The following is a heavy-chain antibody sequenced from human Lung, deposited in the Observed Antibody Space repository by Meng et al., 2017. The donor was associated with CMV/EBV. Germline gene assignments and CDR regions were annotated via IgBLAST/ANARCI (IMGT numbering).Heavy chain of an antibody. CDR3: ARSKIAARSHYYYGMDV. V-gene: IGHV1-18*01. D-gene: IGHD6-6*01. CDR1: GYKFTDYG. CDR2: IYTYNGNT. Sequence: ASVXVSXKASGYKFTDYGITWVRQAPGQGLEWMGWIYTYNGNTNFAQNVQGRGSMTRDTSTRTAYMELRSLRSDDTAVYYCARSKIAARSHYYYGMDVWGQRTTVTVSS. J-gene: IGHJ6*01.